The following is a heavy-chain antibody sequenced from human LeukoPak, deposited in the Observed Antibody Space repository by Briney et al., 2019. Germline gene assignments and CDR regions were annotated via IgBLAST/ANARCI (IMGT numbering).Heavy chain of an antibody. CDR1: GFTFSSYS. J-gene: IGHJ6*02. V-gene: IGHV3-48*04. CDR2: ISVGSDTI. D-gene: IGHD6-19*01. Sequence: PGGSLRLPCAASGFTFSSYSMNWVRQAPGRGLEWVSYISVGSDTIYYADSVKGRFTISRDNAKNSLYLQMNSLRAEDTAVYYCARGVIAVAGPMDVWGQGTTVTVSS. CDR3: ARGVIAVAGPMDV.